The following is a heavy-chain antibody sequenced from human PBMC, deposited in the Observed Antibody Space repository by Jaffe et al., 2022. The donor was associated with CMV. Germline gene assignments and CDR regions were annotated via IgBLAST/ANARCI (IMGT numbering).Heavy chain of an antibody. Sequence: QVTLRESGPALLKPTQTLTLTCTFSGFSFNIRGMCMSWIRQSPGKGLEWLARIDWDDDKKYSTPLKTRLSISKDTSKNQVVLTMTNMDPVDTATYYCARTFYSENSGLYWYFDLWGRGTLVTVSS. J-gene: IGHJ2*01. V-gene: IGHV2-70*15. CDR1: GFSFNIRGMC. CDR3: ARTFYSENSGLYWYFDL. D-gene: IGHD2-15*01. CDR2: IDWDDDK.